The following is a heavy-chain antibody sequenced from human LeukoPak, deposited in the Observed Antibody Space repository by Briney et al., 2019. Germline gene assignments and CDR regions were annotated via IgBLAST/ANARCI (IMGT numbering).Heavy chain of an antibody. CDR3: AIMHPYYDGSGYWVQ. D-gene: IGHD3-22*01. CDR1: GFTFGSYA. Sequence: GESLRLSCAASGFTFGSYAMSWVRQAPGKGLEWVSGISTGGGSSSYADSVKGRFTISRDNPRNTLYMEMNSLRAEDTALYYCAIMHPYYDGSGYWVQWGQGTLVTVSS. CDR2: ISTGGGSS. J-gene: IGHJ4*02. V-gene: IGHV3-23*01.